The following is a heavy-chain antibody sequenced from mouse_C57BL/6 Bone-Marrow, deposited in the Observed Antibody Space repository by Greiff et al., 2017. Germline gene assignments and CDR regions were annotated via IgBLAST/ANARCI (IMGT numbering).Heavy chain of an antibody. D-gene: IGHD1-1*01. CDR3: AREITTVVAYYFDY. CDR2: ISDGGSYT. Sequence: EVQLVESGGGLVKPGGSLKLSCAASGFTFSSYAMSWVRQTPEKRLEWVATISDGGSYTYYPDNVKGRFTISRDNAKNNLYLQMSHLKSEDTAMYYCAREITTVVAYYFDYWGQGTTLTVSS. CDR1: GFTFSSYA. J-gene: IGHJ2*01. V-gene: IGHV5-4*01.